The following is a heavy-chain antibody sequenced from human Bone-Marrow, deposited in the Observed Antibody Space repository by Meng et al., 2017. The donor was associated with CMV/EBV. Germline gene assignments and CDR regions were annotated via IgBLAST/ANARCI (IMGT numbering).Heavy chain of an antibody. Sequence: SETLSLTCTVSGYSISSGYYWGWIRQPPGKGLEWIGSIYHSGSTYYNPSLKSRVTISVDTSKNQFSLKLSSVTAADTAVYYCARRSDFWSGYWENYFDYWGQGTVVTVSS. CDR1: GYSISSGYY. CDR2: IYHSGST. V-gene: IGHV4-38-2*02. J-gene: IGHJ4*02. D-gene: IGHD3-3*01. CDR3: ARRSDFWSGYWENYFDY.